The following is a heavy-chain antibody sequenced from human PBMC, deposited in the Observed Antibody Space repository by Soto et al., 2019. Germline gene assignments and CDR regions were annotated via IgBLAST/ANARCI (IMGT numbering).Heavy chain of an antibody. CDR1: GGSISSSSYY. CDR3: ARHTPAISISDH. V-gene: IGHV4-39*01. CDR2: IYYSGST. Sequence: QLQLQESGPGLVKPSATLSLTCTFSGGSISSSSYYWGWIRQHPGKGLEWIGSIYYSGSTYYNPSLKSRVTISVDTSKNQFSLKLSSVTAADTAVYYCARHTPAISISDHWGQGTLVTVSS. D-gene: IGHD2-15*01. J-gene: IGHJ4*02.